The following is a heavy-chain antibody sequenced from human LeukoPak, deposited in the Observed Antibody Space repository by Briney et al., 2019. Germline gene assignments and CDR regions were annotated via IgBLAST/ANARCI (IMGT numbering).Heavy chain of an antibody. D-gene: IGHD3-10*01. V-gene: IGHV1-2*04. J-gene: IGHJ4*02. CDR2: INPNSGGT. CDR3: ARGPPYYYASENWYFDY. Sequence: ASVKVSCKASGYTFTNYGISWVRQAPGQGLEWMGWINPNSGGTNYAQKFQGWVTMTRDTSISTAYMELSRISSDDTAVYYCARGPPYYYASENWYFDYWGQETLVTVSS. CDR1: GYTFTNYG.